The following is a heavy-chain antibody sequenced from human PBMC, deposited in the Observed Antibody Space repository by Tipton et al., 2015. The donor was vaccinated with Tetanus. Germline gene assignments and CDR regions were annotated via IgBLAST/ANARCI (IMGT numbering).Heavy chain of an antibody. Sequence: SLRLSCAVSGLTFSDYWVSWMSWVRQAPGKGLEWVAMIKLDGSEQYYVDSVRGRFTISKDNAKNSLYLQMNSLRAEDTAVYYCAGLDSSKWNTGHNWGQGAPVSVSS. CDR1: GLTFSDYW. CDR2: IKLDGSEQ. J-gene: IGHJ4*02. D-gene: IGHD1-1*01. V-gene: IGHV3-7*01. CDR3: AGLDSSKWNTGHN.